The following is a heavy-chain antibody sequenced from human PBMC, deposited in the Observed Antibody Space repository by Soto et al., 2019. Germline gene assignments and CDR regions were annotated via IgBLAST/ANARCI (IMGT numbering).Heavy chain of an antibody. CDR2: IYYSKST. CDR3: ASASVAGRFDF. D-gene: IGHD6-19*01. V-gene: IGHV4-59*01. Sequence: PSETLSLTCTVSGGSISSYYWSWIRQPPGKGLEWIGYIYYSKSTSYNPSLKSRVTISVDTSKNQFSLRLTSVTAADTAVYYCASASVAGRFDFWGQGTLVTGSS. J-gene: IGHJ4*02. CDR1: GGSISSYY.